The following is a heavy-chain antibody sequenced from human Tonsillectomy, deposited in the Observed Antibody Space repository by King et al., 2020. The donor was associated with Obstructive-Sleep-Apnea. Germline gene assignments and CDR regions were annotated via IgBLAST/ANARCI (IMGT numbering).Heavy chain of an antibody. D-gene: IGHD3/OR15-3a*01. J-gene: IGHJ4*02. Sequence: QLVQSGGGLVKPGGSLRLSCEASGFTFSDYYMTWIRQAPGKGLEWVSYISSSGSTIYYADSVKGRFTISRDNAKNSLYLQMNSLRAEDTAVYYCARDDFPAGRRFDYWGQGTLVTVSS. V-gene: IGHV3-11*01. CDR3: ARDDFPAGRRFDY. CDR2: ISSSGSTI. CDR1: GFTFSDYY.